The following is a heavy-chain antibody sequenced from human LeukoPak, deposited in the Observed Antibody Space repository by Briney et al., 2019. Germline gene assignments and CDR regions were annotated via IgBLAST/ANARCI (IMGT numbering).Heavy chain of an antibody. CDR2: IIPIFGTA. CDR3: ARVVGSARLDY. Sequence: SVKVSCKASVGTFSSYAISWVRQAPGQGLEGMGGIIPIFGTANDAQKFHGRVTITADESTSTAYMELSSLRSEDTAVYYCARVVGSARLDYWGQGTRVIVSS. CDR1: VGTFSSYA. V-gene: IGHV1-69*13. J-gene: IGHJ4*02. D-gene: IGHD1-26*01.